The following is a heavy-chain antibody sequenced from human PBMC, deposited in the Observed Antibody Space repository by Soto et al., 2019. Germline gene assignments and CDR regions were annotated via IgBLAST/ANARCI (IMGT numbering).Heavy chain of an antibody. CDR3: ARVMVRGVFQH. V-gene: IGHV4-30-4*01. CDR1: GGSISSGDYY. D-gene: IGHD3-10*01. CDR2: IYYSGST. J-gene: IGHJ1*01. Sequence: QVQLQESGPGLVKPSQTLSLTCTVSGGSISSGDYYWSWIRQPPGKGLEWIGYIYYSGSTYYNPSLKSXXTXTXXTSKNQFSLKLSSVTAAATAVYYCARVMVRGVFQHWGQGTLVTVSS.